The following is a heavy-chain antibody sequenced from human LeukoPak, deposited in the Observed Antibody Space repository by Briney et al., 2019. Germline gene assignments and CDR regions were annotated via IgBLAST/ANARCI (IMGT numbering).Heavy chain of an antibody. CDR3: ARGSYYYVDY. CDR1: GGSISSYY. CDR2: IYYSGST. Sequence: SETLSLTCTVSGGSISSYYWSWIRQPPGKGLEWIGYIYYSGSTNSNPSLKSRVTTSVDTSKNQFSLRLSSVTAADTAVYYCARGSYYYVDYWGQGTLVTVSS. D-gene: IGHD3-10*01. J-gene: IGHJ4*02. V-gene: IGHV4-59*01.